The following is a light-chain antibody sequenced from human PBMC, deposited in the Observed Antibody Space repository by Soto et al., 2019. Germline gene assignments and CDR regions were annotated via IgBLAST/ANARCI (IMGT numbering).Light chain of an antibody. J-gene: IGKJ5*01. V-gene: IGKV3-15*01. Sequence: DTVLTQSPATLSVPQGERATLSCRASQNIKTNLAWYQHKPGQAPRLLIYGAFTGATGVPARFSGSGSGTEFTLTISSLQSEDFATYYCQQSYSTPTFGQGTRLEIK. CDR2: GAF. CDR1: QNIKTN. CDR3: QQSYSTPT.